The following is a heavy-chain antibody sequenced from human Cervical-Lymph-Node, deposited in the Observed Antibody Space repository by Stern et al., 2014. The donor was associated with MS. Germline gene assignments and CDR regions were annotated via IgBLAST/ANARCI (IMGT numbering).Heavy chain of an antibody. CDR3: ARAHSSSWYGEFDY. J-gene: IGHJ4*02. V-gene: IGHV3-48*01. CDR2: ISSSTSTI. Sequence: EVQLVESGGGLVQPGGSLRLSCAASGFTFSSYNMNWVRQAPGNGLEWVSYISSSTSTIYYADSVKGRFTISRDNAKNSLYLQMNSLRAEDTAVYYCARAHSSSWYGEFDYWGQGTLVTVSS. CDR1: GFTFSSYN. D-gene: IGHD6-13*01.